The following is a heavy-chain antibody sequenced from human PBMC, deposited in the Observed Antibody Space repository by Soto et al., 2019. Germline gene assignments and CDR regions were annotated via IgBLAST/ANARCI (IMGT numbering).Heavy chain of an antibody. V-gene: IGHV3-48*01. CDR1: GFTFSSYS. Sequence: GGSLRLSCAASGFTFSSYSINWVRQAPGKGLEWVSYISSSSSTIYYADSVRGRFTISRDNAENSVYLQMNSLRAEDTAVYYCARDPNNWNLYFDYRGQGALVTVSS. D-gene: IGHD1-1*01. CDR3: ARDPNNWNLYFDY. CDR2: ISSSSSTI. J-gene: IGHJ4*02.